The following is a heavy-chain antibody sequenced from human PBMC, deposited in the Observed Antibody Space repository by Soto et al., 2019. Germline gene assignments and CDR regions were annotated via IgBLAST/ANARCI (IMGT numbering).Heavy chain of an antibody. CDR1: GYTFTTYG. CDR3: ASGPTDYYDNSGNYFFDY. CDR2: ISTYNGNT. D-gene: IGHD3-22*01. Sequence: QGQLVQSGAEVKKPGASVKVSCKASGYTFTTYGMSWVRQAPGQGLDWMGWISTYNGNTKYAERLQGRVTMTTDTTTSTAYMELRSLRSDDTAVYYCASGPTDYYDNSGNYFFDYWGQGTLVTVSS. J-gene: IGHJ4*02. V-gene: IGHV1-18*01.